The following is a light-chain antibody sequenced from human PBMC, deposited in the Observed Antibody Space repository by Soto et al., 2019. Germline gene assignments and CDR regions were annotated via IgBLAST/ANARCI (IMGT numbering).Light chain of an antibody. J-gene: IGKJ4*01. CDR2: GAS. CDR3: QQYNKWPFT. Sequence: EIVMTQSPALLSVSPGETAALSCRASQSVSSNLAWYQQEPGQAPRLLIYGASTRATGIPVRFSGSGSGTEFSLIISSLQSADFAVYYCQQYNKWPFTFGGGTKVEIK. CDR1: QSVSSN. V-gene: IGKV3D-15*01.